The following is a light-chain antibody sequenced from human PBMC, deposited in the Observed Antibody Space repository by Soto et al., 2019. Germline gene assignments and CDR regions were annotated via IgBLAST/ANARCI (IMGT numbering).Light chain of an antibody. CDR2: GAT. V-gene: IGKV1-5*01. CDR1: QTISIY. J-gene: IGKJ1*01. Sequence: DIRMTQSPSSLSASVGDRVTITCRASQTISIYLNWYQVKPGKAPNLLIYGATRLQTGVPSRFSGSGSGTEFTLTISSLQPDDFATYYCQHYNSYSEAFGQGTKVELK. CDR3: QHYNSYSEA.